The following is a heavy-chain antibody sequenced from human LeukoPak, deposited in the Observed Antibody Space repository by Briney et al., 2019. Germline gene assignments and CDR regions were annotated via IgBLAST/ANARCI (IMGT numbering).Heavy chain of an antibody. CDR1: GGTFSSYA. V-gene: IGHV1-69*05. CDR2: IIPIFGTA. J-gene: IGHJ6*03. CDR3: ARDLPYYYDSSGYYYYYYYMDV. Sequence: SVKVSCKASGGTFSSYAISWVRQAPGQGLEWMGRIIPIFGTANYAQKFQGRVTITTDESTSTAYMELSSLRSEDTAVYYCARDLPYYYDSSGYYYYYYYMDVWGKGTTVTVSS. D-gene: IGHD3-22*01.